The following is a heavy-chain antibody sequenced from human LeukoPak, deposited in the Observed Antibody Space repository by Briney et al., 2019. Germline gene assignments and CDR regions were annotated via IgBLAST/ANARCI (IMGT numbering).Heavy chain of an antibody. Sequence: SETLSLTCTVSGGSISSYYWSWIRHPPGKGLEWIGYISYSGSTNYNPSLKSRVTISVDTSKNQFSLKLSSVTAADTAVYYCARDTLNYFDSWGQGTLVTVSS. J-gene: IGHJ4*02. CDR3: ARDTLNYFDS. CDR2: ISYSGST. V-gene: IGHV4-59*01. CDR1: GGSISSYY.